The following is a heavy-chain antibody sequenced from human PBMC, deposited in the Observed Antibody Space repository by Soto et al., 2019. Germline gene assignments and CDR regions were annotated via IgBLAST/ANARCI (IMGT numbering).Heavy chain of an antibody. CDR2: IYYSGST. D-gene: IGHD3-3*01. Sequence: SETLSLPCTVSGGSISSGDYYWSWIRQPPGKGLEWIGYIYYSGSTYYNPSLKSRVTISVDTSKNQFSLKLSSVTAADTAVYYCARAYYDFWSGYYTGIGGLLNWGQGTLVTVSS. CDR3: ARAYYDFWSGYYTGIGGLLN. J-gene: IGHJ4*02. V-gene: IGHV4-30-4*01. CDR1: GGSISSGDYY.